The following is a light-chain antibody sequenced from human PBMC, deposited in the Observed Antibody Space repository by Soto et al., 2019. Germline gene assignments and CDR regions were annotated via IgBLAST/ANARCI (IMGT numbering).Light chain of an antibody. CDR1: QSVSSSY. CDR2: GAS. Sequence: ILLTQSPDTLSLSPGERATLSCRASQSVSSSYLSWDQQKPGHAPMLLIYGASSRATGIPDRFSGSWSGTDFTLTISRLEPEDFAVYYCQQCGSSPLTFGGGTKVDIK. CDR3: QQCGSSPLT. J-gene: IGKJ4*01. V-gene: IGKV3-20*01.